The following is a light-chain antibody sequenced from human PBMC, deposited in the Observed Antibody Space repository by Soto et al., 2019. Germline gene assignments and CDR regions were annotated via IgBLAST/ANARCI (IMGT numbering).Light chain of an antibody. CDR1: QDINIW. V-gene: IGKV1-12*01. J-gene: IGKJ1*01. Sequence: DLQMTQSPSSVSAYVGDRVTITCRAGQDINIWLAWYQQKPGKAPTLLIYAASRLESGVPSRFSGSRSGTEFTLTISSLQPEDFATYYCQQANRFPRTFGQGTKVEIK. CDR3: QQANRFPRT. CDR2: AAS.